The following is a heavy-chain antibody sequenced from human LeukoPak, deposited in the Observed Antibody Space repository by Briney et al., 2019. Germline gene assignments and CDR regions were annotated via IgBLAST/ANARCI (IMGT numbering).Heavy chain of an antibody. J-gene: IGHJ5*02. V-gene: IGHV4-59*08. Sequence: PSETLSLTCTVSGGSISSYYWSWIRQPPGKGLEWIGYIYYSGSTNYNPSLKSRVTISVDTSKNQFSLKLSSVTAADTAVYYYARRGPPGAAAGRRNWFDPWGQGTLVTVSS. CDR1: GGSISSYY. CDR2: IYYSGST. D-gene: IGHD6-13*01. CDR3: ARRGPPGAAAGRRNWFDP.